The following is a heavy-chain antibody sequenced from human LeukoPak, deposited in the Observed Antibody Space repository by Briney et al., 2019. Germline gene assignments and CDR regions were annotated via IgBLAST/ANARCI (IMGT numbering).Heavy chain of an antibody. Sequence: GESLRLSCVDSGITFSKYWMSWVRQAPGKGLEWVANIKQDGGEKYYVDSVKGRFTISRDNAKNSLYLQMNSLRVEDTAVYYCARDGRPLDYWGRGTLVTVSS. CDR1: GITFSKYW. CDR2: IKQDGGEK. V-gene: IGHV3-7*03. CDR3: ARDGRPLDY. J-gene: IGHJ4*02.